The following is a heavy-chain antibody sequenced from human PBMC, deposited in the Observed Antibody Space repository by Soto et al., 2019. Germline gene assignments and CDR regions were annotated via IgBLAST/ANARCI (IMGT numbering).Heavy chain of an antibody. V-gene: IGHV4-30-4*01. Sequence: QVQLQESGPGLVKPSQTLSLTCTVSGGSIRSGDYYWSWIRQPPGKGLEWIGYIDYSGSTYYNPSLPSRVTISVETAKHQCPLKLRSGTDADTAVYYCAGFSGSQRDSADAFDIWGQGTMVTVSS. J-gene: IGHJ3*02. D-gene: IGHD1-26*01. CDR2: IDYSGST. CDR3: AGFSGSQRDSADAFDI. CDR1: GGSIRSGDYY.